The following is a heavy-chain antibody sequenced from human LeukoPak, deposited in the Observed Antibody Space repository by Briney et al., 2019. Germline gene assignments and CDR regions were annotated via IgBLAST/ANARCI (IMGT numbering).Heavy chain of an antibody. CDR3: AKYGNSGWVIDN. J-gene: IGHJ4*02. CDR2: IYYTGGT. V-gene: IGHV4-59*08. CDR1: GGSIGTNY. D-gene: IGHD6-19*01. Sequence: PSETLSLTCTVSGGSIGTNYWTWIRQPPGKGLEYIGYIYYTGGTNYNPSLKSRVTISVDASKNQFSLKLSSVTAADTAVYFCAKYGNSGWVIDNWGQGTLVTVSS.